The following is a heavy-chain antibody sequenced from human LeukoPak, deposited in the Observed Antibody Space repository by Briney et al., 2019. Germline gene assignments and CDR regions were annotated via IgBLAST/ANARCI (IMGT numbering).Heavy chain of an antibody. V-gene: IGHV1-69*04. D-gene: IGHD3-16*02. CDR1: GGTFSSYA. CDR2: IIPILGIA. J-gene: IGHJ6*02. CDR3: ARGFGELSYYYGMDV. Sequence: SVTVPHMASGGTFSSYAIIWVRPAPGQGLEWMGRIIPILGIANYAQKFQGRVTITADKSTRTAYMELSSLRSEDTAVYYCARGFGELSYYYGMDVWGHGTKVTVSS.